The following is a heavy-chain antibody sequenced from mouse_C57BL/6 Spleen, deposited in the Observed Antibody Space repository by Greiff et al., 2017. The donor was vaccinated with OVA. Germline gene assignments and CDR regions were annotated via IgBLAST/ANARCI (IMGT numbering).Heavy chain of an antibody. CDR2: ISSGSSTT. Sequence: EVQLQESGGGLVKPGGSLKLSCAASGFTFSDYGMHWVRQAPEQGLEWVAYISSGSSTTYYADTVKGRFTISRDNAKNTLFLQRTSLRSEDTAMDYCARDYYGSSYRGYFDYWGQGTTLTVSA. CDR1: GFTFSDYG. V-gene: IGHV5-17*01. CDR3: ARDYYGSSYRGYFDY. D-gene: IGHD1-1*01. J-gene: IGHJ2*01.